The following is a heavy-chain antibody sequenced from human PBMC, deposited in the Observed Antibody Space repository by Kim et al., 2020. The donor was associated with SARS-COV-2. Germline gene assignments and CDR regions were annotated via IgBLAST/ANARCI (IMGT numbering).Heavy chain of an antibody. V-gene: IGHV1-2*06. CDR3: ARGITMIVVVTAFDI. J-gene: IGHJ3*02. Sequence: ASVKVSCKASGYTFTGYYMHWVRQAPGQGLEWMGRINPNSGGTNYAQKFQGRVTMTRDTSISTAYMELSRLRSDDTAVYYCARGITMIVVVTAFDIWGQGTMVTVSS. D-gene: IGHD3-22*01. CDR1: GYTFTGYY. CDR2: INPNSGGT.